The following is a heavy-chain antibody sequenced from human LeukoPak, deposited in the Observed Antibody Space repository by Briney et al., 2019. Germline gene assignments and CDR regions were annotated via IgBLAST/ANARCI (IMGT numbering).Heavy chain of an antibody. J-gene: IGHJ5*02. CDR3: AICRSPVHYRFDP. V-gene: IGHV3-21*04. Sequence: GGSLRLSCAASGFTFSSYAMSWVRQAPGKGLEWVSSISSSSSYIYYADSVKGRFTISRDNSKNTLYLQMNSLRAEDTAVYYCAICRSPVHYRFDPWGQGTLVTVSS. CDR2: ISSSSSYI. D-gene: IGHD4-11*01. CDR1: GFTFSSYA.